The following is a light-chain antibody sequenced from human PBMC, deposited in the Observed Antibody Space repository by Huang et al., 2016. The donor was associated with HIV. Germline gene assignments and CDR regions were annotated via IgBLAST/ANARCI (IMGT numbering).Light chain of an antibody. CDR3: QQYVNRPPT. J-gene: IGKJ2*01. CDR2: DAS. Sequence: DIQMTQSPSSLSASVGDRVTITCQASQDITNFLNWFQQKPGKAPKLLIYDASNLETGVPPRFSGGGSGTDFTFNISSLQPEDIATYYCQQYVNRPPTFGQGTKLEIK. V-gene: IGKV1-33*01. CDR1: QDITNF.